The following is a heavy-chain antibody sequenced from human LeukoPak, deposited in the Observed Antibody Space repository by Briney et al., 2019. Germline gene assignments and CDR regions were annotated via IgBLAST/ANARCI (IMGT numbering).Heavy chain of an antibody. CDR2: IYSGGST. Sequence: GGSLRLSCAASGFTESSNYMSWVRQAPGKGLEWVSVIYSGGSTYYADSVKGRFTISRDNSKNTLYLQMNSLRAEDTAVYYCARGCTVAGTIGGYFYYWGQGTLVTVSS. CDR1: GFTESSNY. D-gene: IGHD6-19*01. J-gene: IGHJ4*02. V-gene: IGHV3-53*01. CDR3: ARGCTVAGTIGGYFYY.